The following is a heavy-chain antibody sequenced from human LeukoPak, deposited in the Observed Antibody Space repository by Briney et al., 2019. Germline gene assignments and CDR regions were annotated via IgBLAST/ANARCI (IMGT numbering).Heavy chain of an antibody. J-gene: IGHJ4*02. D-gene: IGHD6-19*01. CDR3: ARGPGLAMGKGYFDY. CDR1: GFTFSNYA. Sequence: GRSLRLSCAASGFTFSNYAMHWVRQAPGKGLEWVAATSHNEYNKYYADSVNGRFTSSRDNSKNTLYLEVNSLRADDTAVYYCARGPGLAMGKGYFDYCGQGTLVTVSS. V-gene: IGHV3-30-3*01. CDR2: TSHNEYNK.